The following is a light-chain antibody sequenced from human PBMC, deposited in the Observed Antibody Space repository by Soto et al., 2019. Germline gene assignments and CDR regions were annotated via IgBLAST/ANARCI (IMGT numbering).Light chain of an antibody. CDR1: QSVSSN. CDR2: EAS. Sequence: EIVMTQSPATLSVSPGERATLSCRASQSVSSNLAWYQQKPGQAPRLLIYEASTRATDIPSRFSGSGSGTEFTLTISSLQSEDFAVYYCQQYNNWTPWTFGQGTKVEIK. J-gene: IGKJ1*01. CDR3: QQYNNWTPWT. V-gene: IGKV3-15*01.